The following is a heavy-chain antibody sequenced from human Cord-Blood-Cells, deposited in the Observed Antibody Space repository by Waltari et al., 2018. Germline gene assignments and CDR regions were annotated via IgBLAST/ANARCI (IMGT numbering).Heavy chain of an antibody. V-gene: IGHV3-48*02. Sequence: EVPLVASGGGLVQAGWSLRLSCAASGFTVRSHRLNWASQAPGRGLDWVSCISSSSSKIYYEDSVKGRFTISRENAKNSLYLQRNSLSDEDTAVYYWARGRKGSTVTDYWGQGTLVTVAS. CDR1: GFTVRSHR. CDR3: ARGRKGSTVTDY. D-gene: IGHD4-17*01. CDR2: ISSSSSKI. J-gene: IGHJ4*02.